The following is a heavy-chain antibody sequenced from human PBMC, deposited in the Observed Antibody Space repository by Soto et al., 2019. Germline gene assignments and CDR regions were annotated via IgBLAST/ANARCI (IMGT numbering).Heavy chain of an antibody. D-gene: IGHD6-13*01. CDR3: AKPNPGYSSRWFYGDY. Sequence: EVQLLESGGGLVQPGGSLRLSCAASGFTFSSYAMSWVRQAPGKGLEWVSAISGSGGSTYYADSVKGRFTISRDNSKNTLYLQMNSLRAEGTAVYYCAKPNPGYSSRWFYGDYWGQGPLVPVSS. V-gene: IGHV3-23*01. J-gene: IGHJ4*02. CDR2: ISGSGGST. CDR1: GFTFSSYA.